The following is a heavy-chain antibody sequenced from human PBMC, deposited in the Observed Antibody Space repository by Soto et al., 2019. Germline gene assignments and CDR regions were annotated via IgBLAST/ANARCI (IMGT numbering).Heavy chain of an antibody. V-gene: IGHV1-69*01. Sequence: QVQLVQSGAEVKKPGSSVKVSCKTSGVSFNNNGIGWVRQAPGHGLEWMGGVSPPFRTSNYARKFQGRISITADASTGRVNMELSSLTSEDTAQYYCARVLYYGSGSYSPSGMDVWGQGPTVTVSS. CDR3: ARVLYYGSGSYSPSGMDV. CDR2: VSPPFRTS. D-gene: IGHD3-10*01. J-gene: IGHJ6*02. CDR1: GVSFNNNG.